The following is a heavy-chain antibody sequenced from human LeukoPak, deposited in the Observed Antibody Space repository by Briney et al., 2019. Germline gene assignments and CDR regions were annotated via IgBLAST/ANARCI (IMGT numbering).Heavy chain of an antibody. V-gene: IGHV1-2*02. CDR1: GYTFTGYY. D-gene: IGHD5-18*01. CDR2: INPNNGGT. CDR3: ARGSTVDTAMQPL. Sequence: ASVKVSCKASGYTFTGYYMHWVRQAPGQGLEWVGWINPNNGGTNYAQNFQGRVTMTRDTSISTAYMELSSLRPDDTAVYYCARGSTVDTAMQPLWGQGTLVTVSS. J-gene: IGHJ4*02.